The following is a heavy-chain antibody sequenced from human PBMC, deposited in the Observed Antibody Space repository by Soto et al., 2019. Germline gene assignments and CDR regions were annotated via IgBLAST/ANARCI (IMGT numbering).Heavy chain of an antibody. CDR3: ARAEYGDYYDY. D-gene: IGHD4-17*01. CDR1: GFTFSSYA. J-gene: IGHJ4*02. CDR2: ISYDGSNK. V-gene: IGHV3-30-3*01. Sequence: PGGSLRLSCAASGFTFSSYAMHWVRQAPGKGLEWVAVISYDGSNKYYADSVKGRFTISRDNSKNTLYLQMNSLRAEDTAVYYCARAEYGDYYDYWGQGTLVTVSS.